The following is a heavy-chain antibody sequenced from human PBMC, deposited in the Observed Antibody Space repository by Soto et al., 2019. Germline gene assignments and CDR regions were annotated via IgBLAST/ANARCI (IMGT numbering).Heavy chain of an antibody. J-gene: IGHJ6*02. CDR2: IYHSGST. V-gene: IGHV4-4*02. CDR1: GGSISSSNW. D-gene: IGHD6-6*01. CDR3: ARNIAARDYYGTDV. Sequence: SETLSLTCAVSGGSISSSNWWSWVRQPPGKGLEWIGEIYHSGSTNYNPSLKSRVTISVDKSKNQFSLKLSSVTAADTAVYYCARNIAARDYYGTDVWGQGTTVTVSS.